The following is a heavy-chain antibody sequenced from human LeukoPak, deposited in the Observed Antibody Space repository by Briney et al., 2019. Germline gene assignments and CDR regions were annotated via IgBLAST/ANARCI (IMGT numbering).Heavy chain of an antibody. CDR2: ISGSGDGT. D-gene: IGHD1-14*01. CDR1: GFTFSSDA. Sequence: GGSLRLSCTSSGFTFSSDAMTRVRQAPGKGLEWVSSISGSGDGTYYADSVRGRFTISRDNSKNTPYLQMNSLRAEDTAVYYCANKPAGFDPWGQGTLVTVSS. J-gene: IGHJ5*02. V-gene: IGHV3-23*01. CDR3: ANKPAGFDP.